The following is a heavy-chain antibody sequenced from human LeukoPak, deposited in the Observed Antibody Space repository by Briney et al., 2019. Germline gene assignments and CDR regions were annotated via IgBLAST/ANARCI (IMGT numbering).Heavy chain of an antibody. CDR3: ANLKPPAPDGLDI. CDR1: GFTVSSYS. V-gene: IGHV3-48*01. J-gene: IGHJ3*02. D-gene: IGHD1-14*01. CDR2: ISSSGSTI. Sequence: GGSLRLSCAASGFTVSSYSMNWVRQAPGKGLEWVSYISSSGSTIYYADSVKGRFTISRDNAKNSLWLQMNSLRAEDTAVYYCANLKPPAPDGLDIWGQGTLITVSS.